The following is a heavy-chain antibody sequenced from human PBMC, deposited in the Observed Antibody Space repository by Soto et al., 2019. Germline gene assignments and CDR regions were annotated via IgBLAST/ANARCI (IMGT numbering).Heavy chain of an antibody. J-gene: IGHJ4*02. CDR2: INHSGST. CDR1: GGSFSGYY. D-gene: IGHD5-12*01. CDR3: ARGRVGGYSGYDLRFFDY. V-gene: IGHV4-34*01. Sequence: SETLSLTCAVYGGSFSGYYWSWIRQPPGKGLEWIGEINHSGSTNYNPSLKSRVTISVDTSKNQFSLKLSSVTAADTAVYYCARGRVGGYSGYDLRFFDYWGQGTLVTVSS.